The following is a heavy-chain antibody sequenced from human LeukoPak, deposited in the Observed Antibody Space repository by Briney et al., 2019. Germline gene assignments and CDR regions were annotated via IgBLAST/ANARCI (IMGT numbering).Heavy chain of an antibody. CDR1: GCTFTSYY. V-gene: IGHV1-46*01. CDR3: ARGAEGGLSRFLEWLDY. Sequence: ASVKVSGMASGCTFTSYYMHWVRQAPGQGLEWMGIINPSGGSTSYAQKFQGRVTMTRDTSTSTVYMELSSLRSEDTAVYYCARGAEGGLSRFLEWLDYWGQGTLVTVSS. J-gene: IGHJ4*02. CDR2: INPSGGST. D-gene: IGHD3-3*01.